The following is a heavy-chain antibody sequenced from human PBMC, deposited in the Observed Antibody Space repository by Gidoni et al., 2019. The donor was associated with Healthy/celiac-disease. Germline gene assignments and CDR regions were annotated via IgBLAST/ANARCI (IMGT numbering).Heavy chain of an antibody. Sequence: QVQLQQWGAGLLKPSETLSLTCAVYGGSFSGYYWSWIRQPPGKGLEWIGEINNSGSTNYNPSLKSRVHISVDTSKNQFSLKLSSVTAADTAVYYCARFGSKLGFDPWGQGTLVTVSS. V-gene: IGHV4-34*01. J-gene: IGHJ5*02. D-gene: IGHD3-10*01. CDR1: GGSFSGYY. CDR2: INNSGST. CDR3: ARFGSKLGFDP.